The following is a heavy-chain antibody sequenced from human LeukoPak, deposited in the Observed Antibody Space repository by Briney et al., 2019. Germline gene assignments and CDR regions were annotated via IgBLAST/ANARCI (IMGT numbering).Heavy chain of an antibody. J-gene: IGHJ3*02. CDR3: ARHKIQLWPNDAFDI. D-gene: IGHD5-18*01. CDR2: IYTSGST. Sequence: SETLSLTCTVSGGSISSYYWSWIRQPPGKGLEWIGYIYTSGSTNYNPSLKSRVTISVDTSKNQFSLKLSSVTAADTAVYYCARHKIQLWPNDAFDIWGQGTMVSVSS. V-gene: IGHV4-4*09. CDR1: GGSISSYY.